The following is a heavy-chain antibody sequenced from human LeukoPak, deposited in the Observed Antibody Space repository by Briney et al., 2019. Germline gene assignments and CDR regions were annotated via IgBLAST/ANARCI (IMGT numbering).Heavy chain of an antibody. Sequence: SETLSLTCTVSGYSISSGYYWGWIRQPPGKGLEWIGSIYHSGSTYYNPSLKSRVTISVDTSKNQVSLKLSSVTAADTAVYYCARDRGGWYDDDAFDIWGQGTMVTVSS. CDR3: ARDRGGWYDDDAFDI. J-gene: IGHJ3*02. CDR1: GYSISSGYY. V-gene: IGHV4-38-2*02. D-gene: IGHD6-19*01. CDR2: IYHSGST.